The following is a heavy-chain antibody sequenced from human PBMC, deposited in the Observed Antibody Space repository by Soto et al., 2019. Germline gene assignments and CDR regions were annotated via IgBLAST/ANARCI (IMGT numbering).Heavy chain of an antibody. V-gene: IGHV3-74*01. CDR1: GFSFSSYW. D-gene: IGHD2-15*01. CDR2: INGDGDYT. J-gene: IGHJ4*02. Sequence: EVQLVESGGGLVQPGGSLRLSCAASGFSFSSYWMHWLRQVPGKGLVWVSRINGDGDYTNYADSVKGRFTISRDNAKNTLYRQMNSLRADDTAVYYCARERGGYSSDFWGQGTLVTVSS. CDR3: ARERGGYSSDF.